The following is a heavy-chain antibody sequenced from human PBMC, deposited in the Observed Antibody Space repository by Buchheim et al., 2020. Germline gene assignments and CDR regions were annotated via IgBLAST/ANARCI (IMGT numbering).Heavy chain of an antibody. V-gene: IGHV4-59*08. Sequence: QVQLQESGPGLVKPSETLSLTCTVSGGYISSYYWSWIRQPPGKGLEYIGYTHYSGSTNANFSLKSRVTISLDRSKNQFSLRLNSVTAADTAAYYCARHEYYDRSGYDYGIDVWGQGTT. J-gene: IGHJ6*02. D-gene: IGHD3-22*01. CDR3: ARHEYYDRSGYDYGIDV. CDR1: GGYISSYY. CDR2: THYSGST.